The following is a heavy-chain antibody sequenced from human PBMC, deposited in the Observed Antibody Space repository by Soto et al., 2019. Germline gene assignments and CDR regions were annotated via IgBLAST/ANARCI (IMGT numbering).Heavy chain of an antibody. D-gene: IGHD4-17*01. J-gene: IGHJ3*02. CDR2: FDPEDGET. CDR3: ATVLVSGMTTVTRGAFDI. V-gene: IGHV1-24*01. Sequence: ASLKVSCKVSGYTLTELSMHWVRQAPGKGLEWMGGFDPEDGETIYAQKFQGRVTMTEDTSTDTAYMELSSLRSEDTAVYYCATVLVSGMTTVTRGAFDIWGQGTMVTVSS. CDR1: GYTLTELS.